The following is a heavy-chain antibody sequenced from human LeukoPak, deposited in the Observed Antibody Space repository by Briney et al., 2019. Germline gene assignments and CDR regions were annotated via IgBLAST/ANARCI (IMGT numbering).Heavy chain of an antibody. V-gene: IGHV3-74*01. J-gene: IGHJ3*02. CDR1: GFTFSSYW. Sequence: GGSLRLSCAASGFTFSSYWMHWVRQAPGKGRVWVSRINSDGSSTSYADSVKGRFTISRDNAKNTLYLQMNSLRAEDTAVYYCARDRGDPKLRYFDWLLEADDAFDIWGQGTMVTVSS. D-gene: IGHD3-9*01. CDR3: ARDRGDPKLRYFDWLLEADDAFDI. CDR2: INSDGSST.